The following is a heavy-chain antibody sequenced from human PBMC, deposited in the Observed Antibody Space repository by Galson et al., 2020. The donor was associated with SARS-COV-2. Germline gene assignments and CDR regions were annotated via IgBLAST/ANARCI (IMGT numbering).Heavy chain of an antibody. D-gene: IGHD4-17*01. CDR3: ARWVTTGRLGGFDI. Sequence: SETLSLTCTVSGDSITSSTSYWGWIRQPPGKGLEFIGVVYYNGNTYYNSSLESRVTISIDTSKKQVSLNVNSVTAADTAVYYCARWVTTGRLGGFDIWGQGTMVSVSS. CDR2: VYYNGNT. J-gene: IGHJ3*02. V-gene: IGHV4-39*07. CDR1: GDSITSSTSY.